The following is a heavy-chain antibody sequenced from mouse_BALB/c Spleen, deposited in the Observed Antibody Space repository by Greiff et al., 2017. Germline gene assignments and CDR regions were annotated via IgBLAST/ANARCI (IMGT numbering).Heavy chain of an antibody. CDR1: GYTFTSYW. CDR2: INPSTGYT. Sequence: QVQLQQSGAELAKPGASVKMSCKASGYTFTSYWMHWVKQRPGQGLEWIGYINPSTGYTEYNQKFKDKATLTADKSSSTAYMQLSSLTSEDSAVYYCALYYGSSYYWFAYWGQGTLVTVSA. V-gene: IGHV1-7*01. D-gene: IGHD1-1*01. CDR3: ALYYGSSYYWFAY. J-gene: IGHJ3*01.